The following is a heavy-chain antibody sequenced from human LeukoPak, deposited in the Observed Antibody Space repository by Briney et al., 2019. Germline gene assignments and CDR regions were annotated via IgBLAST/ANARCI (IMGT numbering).Heavy chain of an antibody. V-gene: IGHV3-23*01. CDR3: ARSDSGYYSRMVY. Sequence: GESLRLSCAASGFTFSSYAMSWVRQAPGKGLEWVSVISDSGESTYYADSVKGRFTISRDSSKGTMYLQMKSLRAEDTAVYYCARSDSGYYSRMVYWGQGTLVTVSS. CDR2: ISDSGEST. D-gene: IGHD3-22*01. CDR1: GFTFSSYA. J-gene: IGHJ4*02.